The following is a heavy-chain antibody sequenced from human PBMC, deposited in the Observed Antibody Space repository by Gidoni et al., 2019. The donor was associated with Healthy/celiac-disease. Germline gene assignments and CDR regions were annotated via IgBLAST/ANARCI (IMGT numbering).Heavy chain of an antibody. CDR3: ARGDSVDVVLIDY. CDR2: IWYDGSNK. J-gene: IGHJ4*02. Sequence: QVQLVESGGGVVQPGRSLRLSCAASGFTFSSYGMHWVRQAPGKGLEWVAVIWYDGSNKYYADSVKGRFTISRDNSKNTLYLQMNSLRAEDTAVYYCARGDSVDVVLIDYWGQGTLVTVSS. CDR1: GFTFSSYG. D-gene: IGHD5-12*01. V-gene: IGHV3-33*01.